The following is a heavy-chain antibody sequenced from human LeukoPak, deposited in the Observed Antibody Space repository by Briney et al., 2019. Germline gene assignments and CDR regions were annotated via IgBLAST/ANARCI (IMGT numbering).Heavy chain of an antibody. CDR3: ASSVGWALRYYFDY. V-gene: IGHV3-74*01. CDR2: ITTDGSGT. D-gene: IGHD6-19*01. J-gene: IGHJ4*02. CDR1: GFTFDRYW. Sequence: GGSLRLSCADSGFTFDRYWMHWVRQPPGKGLSWVSHITTDGSGTSYADSVKGRFTISRDNSKNTLYLQMNSLRAEDSALYYCASSVGWALRYYFDYWGQGTLVTVSS.